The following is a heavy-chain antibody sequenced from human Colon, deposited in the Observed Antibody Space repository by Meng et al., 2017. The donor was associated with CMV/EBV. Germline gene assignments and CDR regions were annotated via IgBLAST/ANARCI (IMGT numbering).Heavy chain of an antibody. CDR2: INHSGST. V-gene: IGHV4-34*01. CDR1: GGSFSGYY. J-gene: IGHJ4*02. D-gene: IGHD3-10*01. CDR3: ARGLYGSGRHQIDY. Sequence: VELQQWGAVLVKPSETLSLTCAVYGGSFSGYYLSWIRQPPGKGLEWIGEINHSGSTNYNPSLKSRVTISVDTSKNQFSLKLSAVTAADTAVYYCARGLYGSGRHQIDYWGQGTLVTVSS.